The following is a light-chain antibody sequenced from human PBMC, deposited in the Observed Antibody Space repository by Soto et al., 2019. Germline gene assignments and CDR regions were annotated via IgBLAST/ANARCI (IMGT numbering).Light chain of an antibody. CDR2: SAS. CDR3: QQFHDLPIT. Sequence: DIQLTQSPSFLSASVGDTVTITCRASQALSNYLAWYQQKPGKAPDLLIYSASTLRSGVQSRFSGSGSETEFTLTLRALQPEDFATSFCQQFHDLPITFGQGTRLDIK. CDR1: QALSNY. V-gene: IGKV1-9*01. J-gene: IGKJ5*01.